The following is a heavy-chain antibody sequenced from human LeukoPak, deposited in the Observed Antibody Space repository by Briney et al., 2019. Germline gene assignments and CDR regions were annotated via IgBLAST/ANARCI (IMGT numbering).Heavy chain of an antibody. J-gene: IGHJ4*02. CDR2: IKTKTDDGTT. CDR1: GFTFRNAW. D-gene: IGHD3-22*01. Sequence: GGSLRLSCAGSGFTFRNAWMSWVRQAPGKGLEWVGRIKTKTDDGTTDYAAPGKGRFTISRDDSKNTLYLQMNSLKTEDTAVSYCTTERFRYYDSSGHHPGYSDYWGQGTLVTVSS. CDR3: TTERFRYYDSSGHHPGYSDY. V-gene: IGHV3-15*01.